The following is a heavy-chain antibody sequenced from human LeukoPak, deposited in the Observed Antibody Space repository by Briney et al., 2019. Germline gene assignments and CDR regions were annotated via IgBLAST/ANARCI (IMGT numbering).Heavy chain of an antibody. CDR3: ARSYYFDSGGYFSPYSY. J-gene: IGHJ4*02. V-gene: IGHV5-51*01. D-gene: IGHD3-22*01. CDR2: IYPGDSDT. Sequence: GESLKISCKGSGYSFTSYWIGWVRQMPGKGLEWMGIIYPGDSDTRYSPSFQGQVTISADKSISTAYLQWSSLKASDTAMYYCARSYYFDSGGYFSPYSYWGQGTLVTVSS. CDR1: GYSFTSYW.